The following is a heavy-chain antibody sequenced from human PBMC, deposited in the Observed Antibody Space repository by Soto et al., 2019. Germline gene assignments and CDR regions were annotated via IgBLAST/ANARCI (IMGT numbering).Heavy chain of an antibody. D-gene: IGHD5-12*01. CDR1: GGSFSGYY. V-gene: IGHV4-34*01. Sequence: LSLTCAVYGGSFSGYYWSWIRQPPGKGLEWIGEINHSGSTNYNPSLKSRVTISVDTSKNQFSLKLSSVTAADTAVYYCASTRSGYDFYYYGMDVWGQGTTVTVSS. CDR3: ASTRSGYDFYYYGMDV. J-gene: IGHJ6*02. CDR2: INHSGST.